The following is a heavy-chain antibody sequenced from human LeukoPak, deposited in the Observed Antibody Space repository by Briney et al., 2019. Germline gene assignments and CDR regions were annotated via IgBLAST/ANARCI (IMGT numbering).Heavy chain of an antibody. CDR3: ARASPTFDY. CDR2: INPSAAGT. Sequence: ASVKVSCKAYGYTLTSYYMHWVRQAPGQGLEWMGIINPSAAGTSYAQKFQGRVTMTRDTSTSTVYMELSRLRSEDTAVYYCARASPTFDYWGQGTLVTVSS. V-gene: IGHV1-46*01. J-gene: IGHJ4*02. CDR1: GYTLTSYY.